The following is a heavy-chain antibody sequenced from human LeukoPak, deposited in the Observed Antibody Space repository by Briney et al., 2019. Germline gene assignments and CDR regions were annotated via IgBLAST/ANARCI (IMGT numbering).Heavy chain of an antibody. CDR3: AKDQKPGYCTSTSCHDRAAFDA. D-gene: IGHD2-2*01. J-gene: IGHJ3*01. CDR1: RFTFSSYA. V-gene: IGHV3-23*01. CDR2: ISGSGGST. Sequence: GGSLRLSCAASRFTFSSYAMSWVRQAPGKGLEWVSGISGSGGSTYYVDSVKGRFTISRDNSKNTLYLQMNSLRAGDTAVYYCAKDQKPGYCTSTSCHDRAAFDAWGQGTVVTVSS.